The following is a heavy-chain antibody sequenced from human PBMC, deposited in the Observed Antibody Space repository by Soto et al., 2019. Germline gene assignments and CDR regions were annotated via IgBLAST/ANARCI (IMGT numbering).Heavy chain of an antibody. J-gene: IGHJ4*02. CDR2: INPSGGST. CDR1: GNTAXNYA. V-gene: IGHV1-46*01. Sequence: GASVTVSCKASGNTAXNYAINRVRQAPGQGLEWMGIINPSGGSTSYAQKFQGRVTMTRDTSTSTVYMELSSLRSEDTAVYYCASVSEFGTSRYGKYYFDYWGQGTLVTVSS. D-gene: IGHD2-2*01. CDR3: ASVSEFGTSRYGKYYFDY.